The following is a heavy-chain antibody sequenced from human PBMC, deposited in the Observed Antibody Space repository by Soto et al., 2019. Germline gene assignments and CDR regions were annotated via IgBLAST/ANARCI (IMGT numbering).Heavy chain of an antibody. Sequence: SETLSLTCTVSNGSIGFFYWSWIRQPPGKTLEWIGYIYYSGSTNYNPSLKSRVTISVDTSKNQFSLKLRSVTAADTAVYYCARVVVPAAPYFDYCGQGTVVTVSS. J-gene: IGHJ4*02. V-gene: IGHV4-59*01. CDR1: NGSIGFFY. D-gene: IGHD2-2*01. CDR3: ARVVVPAAPYFDY. CDR2: IYYSGST.